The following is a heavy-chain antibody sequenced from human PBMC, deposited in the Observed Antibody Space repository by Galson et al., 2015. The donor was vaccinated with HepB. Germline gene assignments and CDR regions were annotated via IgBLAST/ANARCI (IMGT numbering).Heavy chain of an antibody. J-gene: IGHJ4*02. CDR3: ARDSVQYCSSTSCYWAFDY. CDR1: GLTFSSYG. Sequence: SLRLSCAASGLTFSSYGMHWVRQAPGKGLEWVAVISYDGGNKYYADSVKGRVTISRDNSKNTLYLQINSLRAEDTVVYYCARDSVQYCSSTSCYWAFDYWGQGTLVTASS. CDR2: ISYDGGNK. V-gene: IGHV3-30*03. D-gene: IGHD2-2*01.